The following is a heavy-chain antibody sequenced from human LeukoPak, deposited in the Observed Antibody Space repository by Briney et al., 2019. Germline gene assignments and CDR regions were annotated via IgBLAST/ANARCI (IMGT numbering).Heavy chain of an antibody. CDR3: ARVWEERWLQFEFGAFDI. J-gene: IGHJ3*02. Sequence: ASVKVSCKASGYTFTSYGISWVRQAPGQGLEWMGWISAYNGNTNYAQKPQGRVTMTTDTSTSTAYMELRSLRSDDTAVYYCARVWEERWLQFEFGAFDIWGQGTMVTVSS. V-gene: IGHV1-18*01. D-gene: IGHD5-24*01. CDR2: ISAYNGNT. CDR1: GYTFTSYG.